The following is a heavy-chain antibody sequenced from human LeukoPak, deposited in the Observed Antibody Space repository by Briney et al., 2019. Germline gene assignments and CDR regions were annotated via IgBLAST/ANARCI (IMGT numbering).Heavy chain of an antibody. Sequence: SETLYLTCTVSGASITSYHWSWIRQPAGKGLEWIGRMFYSGNTDYNPSLKSRLTMSIDTSKNQFSLKLSSVTAADTAVYFCARDQEHCSGTSCYPYWYDSWGQGTLVTVSS. CDR3: ARDQEHCSGTSCYPYWYDS. CDR2: MFYSGNT. J-gene: IGHJ5*01. D-gene: IGHD2-2*01. CDR1: GASITSYH. V-gene: IGHV4-4*07.